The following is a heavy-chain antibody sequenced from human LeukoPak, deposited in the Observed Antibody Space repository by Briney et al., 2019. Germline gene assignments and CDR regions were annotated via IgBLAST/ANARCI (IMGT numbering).Heavy chain of an antibody. CDR3: ARYCSSTSCSIGIDY. D-gene: IGHD2-2*01. Sequence: SETLSLTCAVYGGSFSGYYWSWIRQPPGKGLEWIGEINHSGSTNYNPSLKSRVTISVDTSKNQFSLKLSSVTAADTAVYYCARYCSSTSCSIGIDYWGQGTLVTVSS. CDR2: INHSGST. V-gene: IGHV4-34*01. CDR1: GGSFSGYY. J-gene: IGHJ4*02.